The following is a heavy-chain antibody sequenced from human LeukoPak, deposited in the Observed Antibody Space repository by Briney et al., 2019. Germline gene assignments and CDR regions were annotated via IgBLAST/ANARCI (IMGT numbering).Heavy chain of an antibody. Sequence: GGSLRLSCAASGFTFSSYGIHWVRQAPGKGLEWVAFIRYDGNNQYYADSVKGRFSISRDNSKSTVDLQMNSLRAEDTAVYYCAKDWVLGIFDYWGQGTLVTVSS. V-gene: IGHV3-30*02. CDR3: AKDWVLGIFDY. J-gene: IGHJ4*02. D-gene: IGHD3-16*01. CDR2: IRYDGNNQ. CDR1: GFTFSSYG.